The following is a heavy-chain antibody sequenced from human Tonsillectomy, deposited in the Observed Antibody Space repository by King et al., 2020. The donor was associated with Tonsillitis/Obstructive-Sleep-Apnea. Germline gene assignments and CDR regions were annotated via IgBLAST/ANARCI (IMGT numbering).Heavy chain of an antibody. Sequence: QLQESGPGLVKPSETLSLTCTVSGGSISSYYWSWIRQPPGKGLEWIGYIYYSGSTNYNPSLKSRVTISVDTSKNQFSLKLSSVTAADTAVYYCARDRSVKQTNNWFDPWGQGTLVTVSS. CDR2: IYYSGST. J-gene: IGHJ5*02. V-gene: IGHV4-59*01. CDR1: GGSISSYY. D-gene: IGHD4-17*01. CDR3: ARDRSVKQTNNWFDP.